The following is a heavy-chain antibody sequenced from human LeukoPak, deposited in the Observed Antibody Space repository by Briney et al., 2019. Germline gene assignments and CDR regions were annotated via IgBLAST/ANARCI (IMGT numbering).Heavy chain of an antibody. CDR1: GGSFSGYY. D-gene: IGHD5-18*01. V-gene: IGHV4-34*01. J-gene: IGHJ4*02. CDR2: INHSGST. CDR3: ARGVGYPDY. Sequence: SETLSLTCAVYGGSFSGYYWSWIRQPPGKGLEWIGEINHSGSTNYNPSLKSRVTISVDTSKNQFSLKLSSVTAADTAVYYCARGVGYPDYWGQGTLVTVSS.